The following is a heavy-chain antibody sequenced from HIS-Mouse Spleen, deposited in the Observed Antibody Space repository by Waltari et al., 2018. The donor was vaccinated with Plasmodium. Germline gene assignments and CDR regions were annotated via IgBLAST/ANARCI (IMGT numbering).Heavy chain of an antibody. D-gene: IGHD3-10*01. Sequence: EVQLVESGGGLVQPGGSLRLSCAASGFTVSSNYMSWVRQAPGKGRGWGSVIYSGGITYYADSVKGRFTISRDNSKNTLYLQMNSLRAEDTAVYYCARGSAGDAFDIWGQGTMVTVSS. V-gene: IGHV3-66*01. CDR1: GFTVSSNY. CDR3: ARGSAGDAFDI. J-gene: IGHJ3*02. CDR2: IYSGGIT.